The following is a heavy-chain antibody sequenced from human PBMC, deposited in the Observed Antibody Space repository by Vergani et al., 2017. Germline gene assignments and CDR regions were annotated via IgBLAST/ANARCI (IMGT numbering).Heavy chain of an antibody. CDR2: IYTSGST. V-gene: IGHV4-61*02. D-gene: IGHD6-19*01. Sequence: QLQLQESGPGLVKPSQTLSLTCTVSGGSISSGSYYWSWIRQPAGKGLEWIGRIYTSGSTNYNPSLKSRVTISVDTSKKLFSLKLSSVTAADTAVYYCARGEGSGWVYYFDYWGQGTLVTVSS. J-gene: IGHJ4*02. CDR1: GGSISSGSYY. CDR3: ARGEGSGWVYYFDY.